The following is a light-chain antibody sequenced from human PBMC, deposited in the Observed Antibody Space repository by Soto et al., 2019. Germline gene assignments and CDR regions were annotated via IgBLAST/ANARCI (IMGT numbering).Light chain of an antibody. CDR3: QQRSNFPWT. J-gene: IGKJ1*01. CDR1: QSVSSY. V-gene: IGKV3-11*01. Sequence: EIVLTQSPATLSLSPGGRATLSCRASQSVSSYLAWYQQKPGQAPRLLIYDASNRATGIPARFSGSGSGTDFTLTISSLEPEDFAVYYCQQRSNFPWTFGQGTKVEIK. CDR2: DAS.